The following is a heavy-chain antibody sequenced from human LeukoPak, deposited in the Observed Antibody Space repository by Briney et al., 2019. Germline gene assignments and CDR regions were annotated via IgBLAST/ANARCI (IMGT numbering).Heavy chain of an antibody. CDR1: GFTVSNNY. D-gene: IGHD5-24*01. CDR3: ARGGGATTENAFDI. J-gene: IGHJ3*02. Sequence: GGSVRLSCAASGFTVSNNYMSWVRQAPGKGLEWVSVIYSGGSTYYADSVKGRFSISRDNSKNTLYLQMNSLRAEDTAVYYCARGGGATTENAFDIWGQGTMVTVSS. CDR2: IYSGGST. V-gene: IGHV3-66*01.